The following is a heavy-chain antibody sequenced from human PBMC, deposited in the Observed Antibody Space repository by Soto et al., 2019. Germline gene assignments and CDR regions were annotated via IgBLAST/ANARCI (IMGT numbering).Heavy chain of an antibody. CDR1: GGSISSSNW. V-gene: IGHV4-4*02. CDR2: TYHSGST. Sequence: SETLSLTCAVSGGSISSSNWWSWVRQPPGKGLEWIGETYHSGSTNYNPSPKSRVTISVDKSKNQFSLKLSSVTAADTAVYYCARVLGLGLTIFGVVIGWFDPWGQGTLVTVSS. J-gene: IGHJ5*02. D-gene: IGHD3-3*01. CDR3: ARVLGLGLTIFGVVIGWFDP.